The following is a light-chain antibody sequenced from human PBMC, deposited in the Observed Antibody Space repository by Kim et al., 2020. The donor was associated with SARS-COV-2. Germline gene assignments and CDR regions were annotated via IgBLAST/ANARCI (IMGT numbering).Light chain of an antibody. CDR2: AAS. J-gene: IGKJ2*02. Sequence: SASVGDSVTITCRASQAIRTSLAWYQQRPGQVPKLLIYAASTLQPGVPSRFSGSGSGTDFTLTISNLQPEDFATYYCQKYDSDPCTFGQGTRLEI. V-gene: IGKV1-27*01. CDR3: QKYDSDPCT. CDR1: QAIRTS.